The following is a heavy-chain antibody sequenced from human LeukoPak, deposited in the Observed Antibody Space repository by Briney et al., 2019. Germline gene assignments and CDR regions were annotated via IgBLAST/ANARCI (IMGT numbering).Heavy chain of an antibody. J-gene: IGHJ6*03. V-gene: IGHV4-61*02. Sequence: SQTLSLTCTVSGASISSGSYYWSWIRQPAGRGLEWIGRIYTSGSTNYNPSLESRVTISVDTSKNQFSLKLSSVTAADTAVYYCARGYCSGGSCYSYYYYNYMDVWGKGTTVTVSS. CDR3: ARGYCSGGSCYSYYYYNYMDV. D-gene: IGHD2-15*01. CDR1: GASISSGSYY. CDR2: IYTSGST.